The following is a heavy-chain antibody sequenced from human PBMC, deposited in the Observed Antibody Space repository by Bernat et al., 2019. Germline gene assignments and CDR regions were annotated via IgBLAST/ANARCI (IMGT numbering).Heavy chain of an antibody. CDR3: ARGSSRGWYGPYFDY. CDR2: INHSGST. CDR1: GGSFSGYY. V-gene: IGHV4-34*01. D-gene: IGHD6-19*01. J-gene: IGHJ4*02. Sequence: QVQLQQWGAGLLKPSETLSLTCAVYGGSFSGYYWSWIRQPPGKGLEWIGEINHSGSTNYNPSLKSRVTISVDTSKNQFSLKLSSVTAADPAVYYCARGSSRGWYGPYFDYWGQGTLVTVSS.